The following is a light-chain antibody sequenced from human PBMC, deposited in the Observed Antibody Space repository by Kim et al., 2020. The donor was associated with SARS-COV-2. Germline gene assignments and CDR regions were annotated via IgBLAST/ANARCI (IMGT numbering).Light chain of an antibody. CDR2: WAS. Sequence: DIVMTQSPDSLAVSLGDRATINCKSSQSVLYSSNNKNNLAWYQQKPGQPPKLLIYWASTRVSGVPDRFSGSGSGTDFTLTINSLQPEDVAVYYCQQYCSLPQTFGQGTKVDIK. J-gene: IGKJ1*01. V-gene: IGKV4-1*01. CDR3: QQYCSLPQT. CDR1: QSVLYSSNNKNN.